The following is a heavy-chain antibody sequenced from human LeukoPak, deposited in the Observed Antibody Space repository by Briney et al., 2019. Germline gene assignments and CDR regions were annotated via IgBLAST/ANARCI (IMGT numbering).Heavy chain of an antibody. D-gene: IGHD2-15*01. J-gene: IGHJ4*02. Sequence: GGSLRLSCAASGFTFNNYAMSWVRQAPGKGLEWVSAISGSGGSTYYADSVKGRFTISRDNAKNSLYLQMNSLRAEDTAVYYCARDAVAAGDYWGQGTLVTVSS. V-gene: IGHV3-23*01. CDR3: ARDAVAAGDY. CDR2: ISGSGGST. CDR1: GFTFNNYA.